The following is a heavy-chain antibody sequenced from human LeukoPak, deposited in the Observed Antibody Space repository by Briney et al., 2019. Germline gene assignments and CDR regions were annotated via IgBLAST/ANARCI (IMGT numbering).Heavy chain of an antibody. CDR3: ARKVPMVRGVIMADWFDP. CDR1: GGTFSSYA. J-gene: IGHJ5*02. CDR2: ISAYNGNT. D-gene: IGHD3-10*01. Sequence: ASVKVSCKASGGTFSSYAISWVRQAPGQGLEWMGWISAYNGNTNYAQKLQGRVTMTTDTSTSTAYMELRSLRSDDTAVYYCARKVPMVRGVIMADWFDPWGQGTLVTVSS. V-gene: IGHV1-18*01.